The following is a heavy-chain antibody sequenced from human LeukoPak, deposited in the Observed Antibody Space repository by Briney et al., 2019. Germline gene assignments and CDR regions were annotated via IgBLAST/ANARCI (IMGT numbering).Heavy chain of an antibody. CDR2: INHSGST. J-gene: IGHJ4*02. CDR1: GGSFSGYY. V-gene: IGHV4-34*01. D-gene: IGHD5-12*01. Sequence: SETLSLTCAVYGGSFSGYYWSWIRQPPGKGLEWIGEINHSGSTNYNPSLKSLVTISVDTSKNQFSLKLGSVTAADTAVYYCARLSGYDWESFYDYWGQGTLVTVSS. CDR3: ARLSGYDWESFYDY.